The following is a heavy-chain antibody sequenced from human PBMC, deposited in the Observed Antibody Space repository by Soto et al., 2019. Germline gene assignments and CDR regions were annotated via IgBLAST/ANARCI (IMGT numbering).Heavy chain of an antibody. CDR1: GGSISSSSYF. Sequence: QLQLQESGPGLVKPSETLSLTCTVSGGSISSSSYFWGWIRQPPGKGLEWIGSIYYSGRTYYNPSLKSRVTVSVDTSKTQFSLTLSSVTAADTAVYYCARHPSDFWFDPWGQGTLVTVSS. CDR3: ARHPSDFWFDP. J-gene: IGHJ5*02. CDR2: IYYSGRT. V-gene: IGHV4-39*01. D-gene: IGHD2-21*02.